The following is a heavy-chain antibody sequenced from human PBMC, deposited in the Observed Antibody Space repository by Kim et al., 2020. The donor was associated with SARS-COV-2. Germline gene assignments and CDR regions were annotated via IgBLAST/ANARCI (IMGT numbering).Heavy chain of an antibody. CDR2: IIPSQNLA. V-gene: IGHV1-69*04. J-gene: IGHJ3*02. CDR1: GCTFITYP. D-gene: IGHD6-13*01. CDR3: AIGQAGAFDI. Sequence: SVKVSCKASGCTFITYPINWVRQAPGQGLELMGRIIPSQNLAHYAHQLQARGTMTADKSTITAYREVPRLRSEDTAVYCWAIGQAGAFDICVRWAMGT.